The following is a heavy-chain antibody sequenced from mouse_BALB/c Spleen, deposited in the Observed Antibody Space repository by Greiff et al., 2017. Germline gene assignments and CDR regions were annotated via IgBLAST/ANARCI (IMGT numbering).Heavy chain of an antibody. CDR3: ARDPYYGNYAGSAMDY. D-gene: IGHD2-10*01. J-gene: IGHJ4*01. CDR2: IRNKANGYTT. Sequence: EVHLVESGGGLVQPGGSLRLSCATSGFTFTDYYMSWVRQPPGKALEWLGFIRNKANGYTTEYSASVKGRFTISRDNSQSILYLQMNTLSAEDSATYYCARDPYYGNYAGSAMDYWGQGTSVTVSS. CDR1: GFTFTDYY. V-gene: IGHV7-3*02.